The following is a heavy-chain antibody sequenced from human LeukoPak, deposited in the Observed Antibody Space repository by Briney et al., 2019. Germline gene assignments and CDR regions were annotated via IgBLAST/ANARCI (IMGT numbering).Heavy chain of an antibody. V-gene: IGHV4-34*01. Sequence: PSETLSLTCAVDGGSFSGYYWSWFRQPPGKGLEWIVEIHYTGATNYSPSLKGRVTISPGTSNNQVSLRMKSVTAADTAVYYCARGITVVYYFDLWGRGTLVTVSS. CDR3: ARGITVVYYFDL. CDR2: IHYTGAT. CDR1: GGSFSGYY. D-gene: IGHD1-20*01. J-gene: IGHJ2*01.